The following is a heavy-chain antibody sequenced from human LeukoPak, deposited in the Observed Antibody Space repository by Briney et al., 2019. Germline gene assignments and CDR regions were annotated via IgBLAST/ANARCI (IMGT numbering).Heavy chain of an antibody. CDR3: ARGRLVRTVPALFDP. CDR1: GLTFSRCG. Sequence: GGSLRLSCAASGLTFSRCGMNWVRQAPGKGLEWVSSISGSSTYIYYADSVKGRFTISRDNAKNSLYLQMNSLRAEDTAVYFCARGRLVRTVPALFDPWGQGTLVTVSS. J-gene: IGHJ5*02. V-gene: IGHV3-21*01. CDR2: ISGSSTYI. D-gene: IGHD6-19*01.